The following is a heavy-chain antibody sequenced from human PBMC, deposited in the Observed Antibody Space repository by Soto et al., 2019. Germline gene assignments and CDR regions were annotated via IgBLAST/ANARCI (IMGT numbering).Heavy chain of an antibody. CDR3: ARPYSGSFDC. J-gene: IGHJ4*02. Sequence: EVQLVESGGGLVQPGGSLRLSCAASGFTFSSSYMHWVRQSPGEGPVWVSRISSDGSSTTYVDSVKGRFTISRDNTKNRLYLQMNSLRAEDTAVYCCARPYSGSFDCWGQGTLVTVSS. V-gene: IGHV3-74*01. CDR1: GFTFSSSY. CDR2: ISSDGSST. D-gene: IGHD1-26*01.